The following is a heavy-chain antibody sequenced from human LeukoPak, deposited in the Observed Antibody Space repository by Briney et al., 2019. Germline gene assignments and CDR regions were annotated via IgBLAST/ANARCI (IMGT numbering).Heavy chain of an antibody. CDR3: ASDATDTMSINWFDP. Sequence: PSETLSLTCAVSGGSISSSNWWSWVRQPPGKGLEWIGEIYHSGSTNYNPSLKRRVTISVDKSKNQFSLKLSSVTAAATAVYYCASDATDTMSINWFDPWGQGTLVTVSS. D-gene: IGHD3-10*02. CDR1: GGSISSSNW. V-gene: IGHV4-4*02. CDR2: IYHSGST. J-gene: IGHJ5*02.